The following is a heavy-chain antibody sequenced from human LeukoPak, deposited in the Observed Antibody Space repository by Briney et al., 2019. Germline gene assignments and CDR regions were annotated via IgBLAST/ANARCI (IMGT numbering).Heavy chain of an antibody. CDR1: GYTFTTYY. V-gene: IGHV1-46*01. J-gene: IGHJ5*02. D-gene: IGHD5-18*01. CDR3: ARALPHRRLMDTTMEQHWFDP. Sequence: ASVKVSCKASGYTFTTYYMHWVRQAPGQGLEWMGLINPSGGSTRYAQKFQGRVTMTRDMSTSTVYMELSSLRSEDTAVYYCARALPHRRLMDTTMEQHWFDPWGQGTLVTVSS. CDR2: INPSGGST.